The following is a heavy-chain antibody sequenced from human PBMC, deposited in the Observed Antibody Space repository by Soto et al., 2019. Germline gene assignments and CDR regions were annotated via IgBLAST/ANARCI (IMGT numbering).Heavy chain of an antibody. CDR1: GGSISSGGYS. CDR2: IYHSGST. Sequence: PSETLSLTCAVSGGSISSGGYSWSWIRQPPGKGLEWIGYIYHSGSTYYNPSLKSRVTISVDRSKNQFSLKLSSVTAADTAVYYCARGVGDYDILTGYYSWFDSWGQGTLGTFS. CDR3: ARGVGDYDILTGYYSWFDS. D-gene: IGHD3-9*01. V-gene: IGHV4-30-2*01. J-gene: IGHJ5*01.